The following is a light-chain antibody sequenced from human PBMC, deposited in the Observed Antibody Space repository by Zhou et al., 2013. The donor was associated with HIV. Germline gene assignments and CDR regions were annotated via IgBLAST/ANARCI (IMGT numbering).Light chain of an antibody. Sequence: DIQMTQSPSSLSASVGDRVTITCQASQDINIFLNWYQQKPGKAPKVLIYDASTLETGVPSRFSGGGSGTDFSFTITNLQPEDIGTYYCQQHEDFPLTFGGGTKVE. CDR1: QDINIF. J-gene: IGKJ4*01. V-gene: IGKV1-33*01. CDR3: QQHEDFPLT. CDR2: DAS.